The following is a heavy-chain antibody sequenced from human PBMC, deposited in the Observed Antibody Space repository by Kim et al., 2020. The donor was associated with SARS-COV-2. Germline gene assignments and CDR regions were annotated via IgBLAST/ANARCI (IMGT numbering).Heavy chain of an antibody. Sequence: GGSLRLSCAASGFTFSSFGRIWVPQAPGKGRDWLEVISYDGSNKHYAVPVKRRYTLSRDNHKNTLYQQMNRKREDDTAVYYCAKTGSGGSGCWRYFDYSGQRTLVTVSS. V-gene: IGHV3-30*18. CDR3: AKTGSGGSGCWRYFDY. CDR1: GFTFSSFG. J-gene: IGHJ4*02. D-gene: IGHD6-19*01. CDR2: ISYDGSNK.